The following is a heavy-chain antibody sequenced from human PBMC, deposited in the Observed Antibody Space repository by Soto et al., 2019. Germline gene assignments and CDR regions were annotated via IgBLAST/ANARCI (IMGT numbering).Heavy chain of an antibody. J-gene: IGHJ3*01. CDR3: AKGFIVVVTLIRPDDAFDV. D-gene: IGHD2-21*02. Sequence: EVQLLESGGGLVQPGGSLRLSCAASGFTFGNFGMNWVRQAPGKGLEWVSGISGGGGSTYYADSVKGRFTISRDPSKNTIFLEMNSLRAEDTAVYYCAKGFIVVVTLIRPDDAFDVWGQGTLVTVSS. V-gene: IGHV3-23*01. CDR2: ISGGGGST. CDR1: GFTFGNFG.